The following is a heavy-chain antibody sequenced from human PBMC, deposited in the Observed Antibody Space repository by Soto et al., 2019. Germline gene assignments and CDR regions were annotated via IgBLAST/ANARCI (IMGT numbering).Heavy chain of an antibody. J-gene: IGHJ4*02. Sequence: ASVKVSCKASGYIFTSYYLHWVRQAPGQGLEWMGWINPFDGSRMFAQSFQGRVTFTRDTSTSTVYMELSGLRSDDTAVYYCSRVDPGETSPFDHWGQGSLVTVSS. CDR1: GYIFTSYY. CDR2: INPFDGSR. D-gene: IGHD3-10*01. CDR3: SRVDPGETSPFDH. V-gene: IGHV1-46*03.